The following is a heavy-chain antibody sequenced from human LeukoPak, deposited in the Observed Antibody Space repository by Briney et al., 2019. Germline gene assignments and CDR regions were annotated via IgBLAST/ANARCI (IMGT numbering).Heavy chain of an antibody. CDR1: GLTFSSYG. D-gene: IGHD6-19*01. CDR2: ISYDGSK. Sequence: GRSLTLSCAASGLTFSSYGMHWVRQAPGKGLEWVAVISYDGSKYYADSVKGRFTISRDNSKNTVYLQMNSLRAGDTAVYYCAAADYIAVATEGWGQGTLVTVSS. CDR3: AAADYIAVATEG. V-gene: IGHV3-30*03. J-gene: IGHJ4*02.